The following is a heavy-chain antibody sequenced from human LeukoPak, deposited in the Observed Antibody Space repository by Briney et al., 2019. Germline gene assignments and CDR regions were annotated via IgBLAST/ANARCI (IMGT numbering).Heavy chain of an antibody. CDR3: APFSLSREVDY. J-gene: IGHJ4*02. V-gene: IGHV3-74*01. D-gene: IGHD1-26*01. CDR2: INSDGSST. Sequence: WVSRINSDGSSTSYADSVKGRFTISRDNAKNTLYLQMNSLRAEDTAVYYCAPFSLSREVDYWGQGTLVTVSS.